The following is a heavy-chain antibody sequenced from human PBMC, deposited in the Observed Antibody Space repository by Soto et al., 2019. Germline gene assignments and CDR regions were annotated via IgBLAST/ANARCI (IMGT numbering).Heavy chain of an antibody. CDR3: ASVFYWILGPRDYFYS. CDR2: IIPILGIA. Sequence: ASVKVSCKASGGTFSSYTISWVRQAPGQGLEWMGRIIPILGIANYAQKFQGRVTITADKSTSTAYMELSSLRSEDTAVYYCASVFYWILGPRDYFYSWGQGTLVPVSS. CDR1: GGTFSSYT. V-gene: IGHV1-69*02. D-gene: IGHD3-3*01. J-gene: IGHJ4*02.